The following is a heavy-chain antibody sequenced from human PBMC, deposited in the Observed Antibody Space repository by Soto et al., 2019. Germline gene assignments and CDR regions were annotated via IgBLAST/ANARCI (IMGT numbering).Heavy chain of an antibody. Sequence: SETLSLTCTVSGGSISSYYWSWIRQPPGKGLEWIGYIYYSGSTNYNPSLKSRVTISVDTSKNQFSLKLSSVTAADTAVYYCATPGPYDILTYWYLDLWGGGTLVTVSS. J-gene: IGHJ2*01. CDR2: IYYSGST. CDR3: ATPGPYDILTYWYLDL. V-gene: IGHV4-59*01. D-gene: IGHD3-9*01. CDR1: GGSISSYY.